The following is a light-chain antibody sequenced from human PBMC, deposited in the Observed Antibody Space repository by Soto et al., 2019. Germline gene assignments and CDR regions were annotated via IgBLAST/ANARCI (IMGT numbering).Light chain of an antibody. Sequence: IQMTQSPSSLSASVGEKIIITCRASRDVGSDVSWYQQKPGQAPKLVIYAASNLYTGVPSTFSGRRSGTEFTLTISSLQPEDFASYYCLQDYGDSWTFGPGTKVDIK. CDR2: AAS. J-gene: IGKJ1*01. CDR1: RDVGSD. CDR3: LQDYGDSWT. V-gene: IGKV1-6*01.